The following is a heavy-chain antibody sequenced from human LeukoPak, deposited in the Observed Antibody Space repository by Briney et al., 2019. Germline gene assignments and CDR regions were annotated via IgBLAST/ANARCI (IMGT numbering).Heavy chain of an antibody. Sequence: GGSLRLSCAASGFSFSNYWMAWVRQAPGKGLEWVASIKQDGSEKFYVGSMKGRFTISRDNAKNSLYLQMNSLRAEDTAMYYCAREDHSNYLYWGQGTLVTVSA. J-gene: IGHJ4*02. V-gene: IGHV3-7*01. CDR3: AREDHSNYLY. D-gene: IGHD4-11*01. CDR2: IKQDGSEK. CDR1: GFSFSNYW.